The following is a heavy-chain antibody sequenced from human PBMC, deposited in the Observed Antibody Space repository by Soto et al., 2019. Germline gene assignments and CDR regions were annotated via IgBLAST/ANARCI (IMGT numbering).Heavy chain of an antibody. Sequence: KQSQTLSLTCAISGDSVSSNSAAWNWIRQSPSRGLEWLGRTYYRSKWYNDYAVSVKSRITINPDTSKNQFSLQLNSVTPEDTAVYYCARYLYSSGYHTKYYYGMDVWGQGTTVTVS. J-gene: IGHJ6*02. D-gene: IGHD3-22*01. CDR1: GDSVSSNSAA. V-gene: IGHV6-1*01. CDR2: TYYRSKWYN. CDR3: ARYLYSSGYHTKYYYGMDV.